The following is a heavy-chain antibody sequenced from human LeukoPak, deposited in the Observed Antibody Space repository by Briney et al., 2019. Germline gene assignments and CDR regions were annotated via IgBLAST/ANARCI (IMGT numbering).Heavy chain of an antibody. V-gene: IGHV3-74*03. Sequence: GGSLRLSCAASGFTFSSYWMHWVRQAPGKGLVWVSRVQSDGSGAMYADSVMGRFTISRDNAKNTLYLQMDSLTAEDTAVYFCARAQVGAPTDYWGPGTLVTVSS. CDR1: GFTFSSYW. CDR3: ARAQVGAPTDY. CDR2: VQSDGSGA. J-gene: IGHJ4*02. D-gene: IGHD1-26*01.